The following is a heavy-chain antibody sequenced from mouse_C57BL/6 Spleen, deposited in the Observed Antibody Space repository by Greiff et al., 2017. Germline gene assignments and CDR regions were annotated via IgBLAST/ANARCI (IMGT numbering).Heavy chain of an antibody. Sequence: LKESGPGLVQPSQSLSITCTVSGFSLTSYGVHCVRQSPGKGLEWLGVIWSGGSTDYNAAFISRLSISKDNSKSQVLFKMNSLQADDTTIYYCARGTGLYYFDDWGQGTTLTVSS. CDR1: GFSLTSYG. D-gene: IGHD4-1*01. J-gene: IGHJ2*01. CDR3: ARGTGLYYFDD. V-gene: IGHV2-2*01. CDR2: IWSGGST.